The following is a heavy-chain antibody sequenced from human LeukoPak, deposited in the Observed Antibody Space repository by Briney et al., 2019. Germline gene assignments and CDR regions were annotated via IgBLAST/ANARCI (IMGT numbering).Heavy chain of an antibody. CDR1: GGSISSGGYS. CDR3: ARESNYRGSGTGWFDP. V-gene: IGHV4-30-4*07. D-gene: IGHD3-10*01. CDR2: IYYSGST. Sequence: SETLSLTCAVSGGSISSGGYSWSWIRQPPGKGLEWIGYIYYSGSTYYNPSLKSRVTISLDTSKNQLSLKLSSVTAADTAVYYCARESNYRGSGTGWFDPWGQGTLVTVSS. J-gene: IGHJ5*02.